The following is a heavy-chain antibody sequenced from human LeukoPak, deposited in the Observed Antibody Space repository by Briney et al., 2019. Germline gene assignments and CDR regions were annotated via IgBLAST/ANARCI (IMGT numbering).Heavy chain of an antibody. J-gene: IGHJ4*02. Sequence: GGSLRLSCAASGFTFSSYAMHWVRQAPGKGLEWVAVISYDGSNKYYADSVKGRFTISRDNSKNTLYLQMNSLRAEDTAVYYCARDNGTSGYGHFDYWGQGTLVTVSS. CDR2: ISYDGSNK. CDR1: GFTFSSYA. CDR3: ARDNGTSGYGHFDY. D-gene: IGHD5-12*01. V-gene: IGHV3-30*04.